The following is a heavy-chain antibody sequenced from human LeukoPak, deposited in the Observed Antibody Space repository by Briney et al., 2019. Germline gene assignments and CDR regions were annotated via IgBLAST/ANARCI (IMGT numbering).Heavy chain of an antibody. CDR3: ARETPYIAVAATGY. CDR1: GFAFSSYS. J-gene: IGHJ4*02. Sequence: PGGSLRLSCAASGFAFSSYSMNWVRDATGKGLEWVSSISSSSSYIYYADSVKGRFTISRDNAKNSLYLQMNSLRAEDTAVYYCARETPYIAVAATGYWGQGTLVTVSS. D-gene: IGHD6-19*01. V-gene: IGHV3-21*01. CDR2: ISSSSSYI.